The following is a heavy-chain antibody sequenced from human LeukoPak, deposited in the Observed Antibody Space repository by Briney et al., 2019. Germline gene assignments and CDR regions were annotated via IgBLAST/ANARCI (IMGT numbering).Heavy chain of an antibody. D-gene: IGHD6-6*01. Sequence: GGSLRLSCTASGFTFSDYSMNWVRQAPGKGLEWISYISSGGSTIYYADSVKGRFTISRDNSKNTLYLQMNSLRAEDTAVYYCARDRHRGFDYWGQGTLVTVSS. J-gene: IGHJ4*02. CDR3: ARDRHRGFDY. V-gene: IGHV3-48*01. CDR2: ISSGGSTI. CDR1: GFTFSDYS.